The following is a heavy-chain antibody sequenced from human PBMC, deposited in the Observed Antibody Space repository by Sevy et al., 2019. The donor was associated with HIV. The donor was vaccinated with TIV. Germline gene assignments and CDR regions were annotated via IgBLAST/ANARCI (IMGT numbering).Heavy chain of an antibody. CDR1: GLTFSNYW. J-gene: IGHJ4*02. CDR3: FGGTN. V-gene: IGHV3-7*03. CDR2: IKKDGSKK. D-gene: IGHD3-16*01. Sequence: GGSLRLSCKASGLTFSNYWMHWVRQAPGKGLEGVSSIKKDGSKKDYVHSVKGRLIISRDNAKSSVYLQMNSLRDEDAAVYYCFGGTNWGQGTLVTVSS.